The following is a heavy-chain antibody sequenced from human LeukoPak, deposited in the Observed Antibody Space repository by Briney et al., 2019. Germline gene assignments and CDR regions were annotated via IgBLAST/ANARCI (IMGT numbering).Heavy chain of an antibody. D-gene: IGHD5-12*01. CDR3: AKDLEVATLGYYYGMDV. J-gene: IGHJ6*02. V-gene: IGHV3-30*18. CDR1: GFTFSNAW. Sequence: GGSLRLSCAASGFTFSNAWMSWVRQAPGKGLKWVAVISYDGSNKYYADSVKGRFTISRDNSKNTLYLQMNSLRAEDTAVYYCAKDLEVATLGYYYGMDVWGQGTTVTVSS. CDR2: ISYDGSNK.